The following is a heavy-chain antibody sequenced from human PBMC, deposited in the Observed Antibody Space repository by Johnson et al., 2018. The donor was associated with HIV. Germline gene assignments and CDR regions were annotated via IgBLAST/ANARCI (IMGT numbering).Heavy chain of an antibody. CDR2: INWNGGST. V-gene: IGHV3-20*04. D-gene: IGHD3-10*01. CDR1: GFTFDDYG. CDR3: ARAAAPYYYGSGSYYLDTFDI. Sequence: MLLVESGGGVVRPGGSLRLSCAASGFTFDDYGMSWVRQVPGKGLEWVSGINWNGGSTGYADSVKGRFTISRDNAKNSLYLQMNSLRAEDTALYYCARAAAPYYYGSGSYYLDTFDIWGQGTMVTVSS. J-gene: IGHJ3*02.